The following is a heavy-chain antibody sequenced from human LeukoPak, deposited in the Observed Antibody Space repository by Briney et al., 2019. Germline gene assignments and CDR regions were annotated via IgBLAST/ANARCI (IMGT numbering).Heavy chain of an antibody. CDR3: ARAGELLWFGVDY. V-gene: IGHV4-59*01. Sequence: PSETLSLTCTVSSGSISSYYRSWIWQPRGKGLEWIGYIYYSGSTNYNPSLKSRVTISVDTSKNQFSLKLSSVTAADTAVYYCARAGELLWFGVDYWGQGTLVTVSS. J-gene: IGHJ4*02. D-gene: IGHD3-10*01. CDR2: IYYSGST. CDR1: SGSISSYY.